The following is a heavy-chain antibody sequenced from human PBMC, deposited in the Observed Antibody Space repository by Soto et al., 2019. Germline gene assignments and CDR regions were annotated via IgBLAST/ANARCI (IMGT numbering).Heavy chain of an antibody. D-gene: IGHD6-19*01. CDR1: GFSFSSYG. CDR3: ARDAYISGYYQFDY. Sequence: CAASGFSFSSYGMQWVRQAPGKGLEWVAVISYDGSNTYYADSVKGRFTISRDNSKNTLYLQMTSLRAEDTAVYYCARDAYISGYYQFDYWGQGTLVTVSS. CDR2: ISYDGSNT. V-gene: IGHV3-30*03. J-gene: IGHJ4*02.